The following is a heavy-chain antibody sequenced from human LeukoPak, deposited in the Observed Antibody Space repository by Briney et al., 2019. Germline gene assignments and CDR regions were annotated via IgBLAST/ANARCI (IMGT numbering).Heavy chain of an antibody. Sequence: PGGSLRLSCAASGFTFSNAWMSWVRQAPGKGLEWVAVISYDGSNKYYADSVKGRFTISRDNSKNTLYLQMNSLRAEDTAVYYCAKEDGSGWYLEISAFDIWGQGTMVTVSS. CDR2: ISYDGSNK. CDR1: GFTFSNAW. V-gene: IGHV3-30*18. J-gene: IGHJ3*02. D-gene: IGHD6-19*01. CDR3: AKEDGSGWYLEISAFDI.